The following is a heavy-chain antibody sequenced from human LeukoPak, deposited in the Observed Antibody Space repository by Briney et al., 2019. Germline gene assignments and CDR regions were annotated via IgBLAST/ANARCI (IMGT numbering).Heavy chain of an antibody. V-gene: IGHV1-46*01. Sequence: GASVTVSFKSSVYTFTSYYMHWVRQAPGQGLEWMGIINPSGGSTSYSQKFQGRVTMTRDTSTSTVYMELSSLRSEDTAVYYCARDHLGYCSSTSCYTKVLYYYYGMDVWGQGTTVTVSS. J-gene: IGHJ6*02. CDR2: INPSGGST. D-gene: IGHD2-2*02. CDR3: ARDHLGYCSSTSCYTKVLYYYYGMDV. CDR1: VYTFTSYY.